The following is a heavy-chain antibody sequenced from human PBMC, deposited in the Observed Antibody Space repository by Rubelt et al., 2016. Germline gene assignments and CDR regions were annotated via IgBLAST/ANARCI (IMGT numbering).Heavy chain of an antibody. V-gene: IGHV4-39*01. CDR2: IYYSGST. CDR1: GGSVSSSSYY. J-gene: IGHJ4*02. D-gene: IGHD2-2*01. Sequence: QLQLQESGPGLVKPSETLSLNCTVSGGSVSSSSYYWGWVRQPPGKGLEWIGSIYYSGSTYYSPSLKSRVTISADTSKNQFSVNLISGTAADTAVYYCARRTTSSFLFDSWGQGTRVTVSS. CDR3: ARRTTSSFLFDS.